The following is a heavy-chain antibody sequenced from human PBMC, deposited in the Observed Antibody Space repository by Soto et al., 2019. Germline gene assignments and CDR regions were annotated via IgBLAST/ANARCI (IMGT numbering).Heavy chain of an antibody. V-gene: IGHV3-15*01. Sequence: PGGSLRLSCAASGFTFSDYYMSWIRQAPGKGLEWVGRIRSKTDGGTTDYAAPLKGRFTISRDDSKNTLYLQMNSLKTEDTAVYYCTTGTWATNDYWGQGTLVTVSS. J-gene: IGHJ4*02. CDR3: TTGTWATNDY. D-gene: IGHD3-16*01. CDR2: IRSKTDGGTT. CDR1: GFTFSDYY.